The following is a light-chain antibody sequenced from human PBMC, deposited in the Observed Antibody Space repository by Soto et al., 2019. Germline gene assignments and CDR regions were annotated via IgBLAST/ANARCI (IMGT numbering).Light chain of an antibody. Sequence: DIQMTQSPSTLSASVGDRVTITCRASQSISGWLAWYQQKPGKAPKLPIYDASSLESGVPSGFSGSGSGTEFTLTISSLQPDGFATYYCQQYNSYPWTFGQGTKVEIK. CDR2: DAS. CDR3: QQYNSYPWT. CDR1: QSISGW. V-gene: IGKV1-5*01. J-gene: IGKJ1*01.